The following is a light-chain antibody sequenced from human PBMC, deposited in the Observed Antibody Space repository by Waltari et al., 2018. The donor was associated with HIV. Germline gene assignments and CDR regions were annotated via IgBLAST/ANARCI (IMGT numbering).Light chain of an antibody. CDR3: QQYATSPPT. CDR2: CAS. V-gene: IGKV3-20*01. Sequence: ELVLTQSPGTPSLSTGERATLSCRASQSARDNYLAWYQQKPGQSPRLLISCASSRAMGIPDRFSGSGSVTDFTLTITRLEAEDVALYYCQQYATSPPTFGRGTKVEI. J-gene: IGKJ4*01. CDR1: QSARDNY.